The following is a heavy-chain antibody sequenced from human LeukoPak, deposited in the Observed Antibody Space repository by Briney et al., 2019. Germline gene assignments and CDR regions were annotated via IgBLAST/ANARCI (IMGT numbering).Heavy chain of an antibody. D-gene: IGHD3-22*01. CDR3: ARDNLDDSSDYYGMDV. Sequence: PSETLSLTCTVSGGSISSYYWSRIRQPAGKGLEWIGRIYTSGSTNYNPSLKSRVTMSVDTSKNQFSLKLSSVTAADTAVYYCARDNLDDSSDYYGMDVWGQGTTVTVSS. V-gene: IGHV4-4*07. CDR2: IYTSGST. CDR1: GGSISSYY. J-gene: IGHJ6*02.